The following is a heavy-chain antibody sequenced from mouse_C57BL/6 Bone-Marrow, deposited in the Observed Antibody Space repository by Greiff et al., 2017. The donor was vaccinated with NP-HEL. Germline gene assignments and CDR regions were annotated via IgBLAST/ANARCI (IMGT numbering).Heavy chain of an antibody. J-gene: IGHJ2*01. CDR3: AREGSSYVDY. Sequence: EVNVVESGGGLVKPGGSLKLSCAASGFTFSSYAMSWVRQTPEKRLEWVATISDGGSYTYYPDNVKGRFTISRDNAKNNLYLQMSHLKSEDTAMYYCAREGSSYVDYWGQGTTLTVSS. V-gene: IGHV5-4*01. D-gene: IGHD1-1*01. CDR1: GFTFSSYA. CDR2: ISDGGSYT.